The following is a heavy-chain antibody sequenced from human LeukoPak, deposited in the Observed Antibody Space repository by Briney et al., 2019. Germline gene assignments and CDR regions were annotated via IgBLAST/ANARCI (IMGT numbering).Heavy chain of an antibody. V-gene: IGHV4-39*01. CDR3: AGYSSGWYDLDY. D-gene: IGHD6-19*01. Sequence: SETLSLTCAVYGGSFSSYYWGWIRQPPGKGLEWIGSIYYSGSTYYNPSLKSRVTISVDTSKNQFSLKLSSVTAADTAVYYCAGYSSGWYDLDYWGQGTLVTVSS. CDR1: GGSFSSYY. CDR2: IYYSGST. J-gene: IGHJ4*02.